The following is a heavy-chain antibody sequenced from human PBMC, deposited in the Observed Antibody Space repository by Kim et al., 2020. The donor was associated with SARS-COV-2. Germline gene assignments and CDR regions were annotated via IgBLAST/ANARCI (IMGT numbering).Heavy chain of an antibody. CDR2: IYHSGST. Sequence: SETLSLTCTVSGYSISSGYYWGWIRQPPGKGLEWIGSIYHSGSTYYNPSLKSRVTISVDTSKNQFSLKLSSVTAADTAVYYCARRAPLRAYCGGDCDSGWFDPWGQGTLVTVSS. CDR3: ARRAPLRAYCGGDCDSGWFDP. V-gene: IGHV4-38-2*02. CDR1: GYSISSGYY. D-gene: IGHD2-21*02. J-gene: IGHJ5*02.